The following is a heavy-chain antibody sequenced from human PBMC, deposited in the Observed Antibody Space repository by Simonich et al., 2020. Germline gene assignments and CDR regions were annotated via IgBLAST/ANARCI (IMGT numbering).Heavy chain of an antibody. D-gene: IGHD2-8*01. CDR2: IYYVGGT. Sequence: QLQLQESGPGLVKPSETLSLTCTVSGGSISSSSYYWGWIRQPPGKGLEGIGSIYYVGGTYYNPSLKSRVTISVDTSKNQFSLKLSSVTAADPAVYYCARQRVLMVYAIDYWGQGTLVTVSS. J-gene: IGHJ4*02. CDR1: GGSISSSSYY. CDR3: ARQRVLMVYAIDY. V-gene: IGHV4-39*01.